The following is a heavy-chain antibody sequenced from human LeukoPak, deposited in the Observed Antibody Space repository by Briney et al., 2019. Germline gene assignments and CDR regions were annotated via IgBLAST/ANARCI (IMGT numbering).Heavy chain of an antibody. CDR3: ARGIDYAEGY. J-gene: IGHJ4*02. Sequence: PGGSLRLSCAASGFTVSSKYMSWVRQGPGRGLEWVSIIYSGGNTLYADSVKGRFTTPRDNSKNTLYLQMNNLRPEDTAVYYCARGIDYAEGYWGQGTLVTVSS. CDR1: GFTVSSKY. V-gene: IGHV3-66*02. CDR2: IYSGGNT. D-gene: IGHD4-17*01.